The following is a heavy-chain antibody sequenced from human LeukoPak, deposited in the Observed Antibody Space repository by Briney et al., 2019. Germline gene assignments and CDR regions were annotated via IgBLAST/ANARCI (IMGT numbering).Heavy chain of an antibody. D-gene: IGHD2-8*01. CDR2: ISLSGQT. V-gene: IGHV4/OR15-8*02. CDR3: SRENGAFCPFGY. CDR1: GGSIRSTNW. J-gene: IGHJ4*02. Sequence: PSETLSLTCGVSGGSIRSTNWWSWVRPPPGQGLEWIGEISLSGQTNFNPSLNGRVTMSLDESRNQLSLTLTSVTAADTAIYYCSRENGAFCPFGYWGQGTLLIVPP.